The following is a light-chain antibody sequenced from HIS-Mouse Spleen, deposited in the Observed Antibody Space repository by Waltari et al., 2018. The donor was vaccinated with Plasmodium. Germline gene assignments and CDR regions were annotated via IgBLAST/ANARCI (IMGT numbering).Light chain of an antibody. Sequence: SYELTQPPSVSVSPGQTARITCSGDALPKQYAYWYQQKPGQAPVLVIYKDSERPSGSPEGFSGSSSGTTVTLTISGVQAEDEADYYGQSADSSGTYRVFGGGTKLTVL. J-gene: IGLJ2*01. CDR2: KDS. CDR3: QSADSSGTYRV. V-gene: IGLV3-25*03. CDR1: ALPKQY.